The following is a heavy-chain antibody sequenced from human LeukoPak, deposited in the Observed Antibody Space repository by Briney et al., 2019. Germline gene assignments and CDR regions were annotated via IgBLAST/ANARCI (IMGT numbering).Heavy chain of an antibody. D-gene: IGHD3-10*01. V-gene: IGHV3-74*01. CDR1: GFTFSNYW. CDR3: AKVFHGSGSYYNFFDY. Sequence: GGSLRLSCAASGFTFSNYWMHWVRQAPGKGLVWVSRLNSDGSSTNYADSVKGRFTISRDNSKNTLYLQMNSLRAEDTAVYYCAKVFHGSGSYYNFFDYWGQGTLVTVSS. J-gene: IGHJ4*02. CDR2: LNSDGSST.